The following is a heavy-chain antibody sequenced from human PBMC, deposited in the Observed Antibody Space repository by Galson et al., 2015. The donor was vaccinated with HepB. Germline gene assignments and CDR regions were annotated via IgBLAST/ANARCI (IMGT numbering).Heavy chain of an antibody. Sequence: SLRLSCAGSGFSFSNVWMSWVRQAPGKGLEWVGRIKSKTDGGATDYAAPVQGRFTLSRDDSKNTLYLQMNSLKTEDTGLYFCTTALCLYVSGGYALMDVRGQGTTVTVSS. CDR3: TTALCLYVSGGYALMDV. D-gene: IGHD3-10*01. V-gene: IGHV3-15*01. CDR2: IKSKTDGGAT. CDR1: GFSFSNVW. J-gene: IGHJ6*02.